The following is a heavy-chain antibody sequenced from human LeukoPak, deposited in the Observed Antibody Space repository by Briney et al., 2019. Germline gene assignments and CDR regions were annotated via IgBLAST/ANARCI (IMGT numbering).Heavy chain of an antibody. CDR1: GGSISSYY. CDR3: ASSLYYYTSGAGFDY. J-gene: IGHJ4*02. D-gene: IGHD3-10*01. Sequence: SETLSLTCTVSGGSISSYYWSWIRQPPGKGLEWIGYIYYSGSTNYNPSLKSRVTMSVDTPKNQFSLNLSPVTAADTAIYYCASSLYYYTSGAGFDYWGQGTLVTVSS. CDR2: IYYSGST. V-gene: IGHV4-59*12.